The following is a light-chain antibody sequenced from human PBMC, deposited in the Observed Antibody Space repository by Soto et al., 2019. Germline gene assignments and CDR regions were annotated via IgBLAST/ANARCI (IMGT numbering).Light chain of an antibody. V-gene: IGLV2-14*01. J-gene: IGLJ2*01. CDR3: SSFTSSNTVL. CDR1: SSDVGGYNY. Sequence: QSALTQPASVSGSPGQSITISCTGTSSDVGGYNYVSWYQQHPGKAPKLIIYNVSNRPAGVSNRLSGSKSGNTASLTISGLQAEDEGHYYCSSFTSSNTVLFGGGTKVTVL. CDR2: NVS.